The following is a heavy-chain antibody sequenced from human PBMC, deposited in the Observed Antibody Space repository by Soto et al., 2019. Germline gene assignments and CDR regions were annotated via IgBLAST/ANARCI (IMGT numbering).Heavy chain of an antibody. D-gene: IGHD3-3*01. Sequence: GGSLRLSCAASGFTFSSYEMNWVRQAPGKGLEWVSYISSSGSTIYYADSVKGRFTISRDNAKNSLYLQMNSLRAEDTAVYYCARDLAPGRFLVWPRLYYYYYGMHVWGQGTTVTVSS. V-gene: IGHV3-48*03. CDR3: ARDLAPGRFLVWPRLYYYYYGMHV. J-gene: IGHJ6*02. CDR1: GFTFSSYE. CDR2: ISSSGSTI.